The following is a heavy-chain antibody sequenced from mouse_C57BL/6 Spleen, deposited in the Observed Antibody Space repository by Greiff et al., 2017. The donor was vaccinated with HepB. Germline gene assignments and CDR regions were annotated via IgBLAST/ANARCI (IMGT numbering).Heavy chain of an antibody. D-gene: IGHD4-1*01. J-gene: IGHJ4*01. Sequence: DVKLVESGGGLVKPGGSLKLSCAASGFTFSSYAMSWFRQTPEKRLEWVATISDGGSYTYYPDNVKGRFTISRDNAKNNLYLQMSHLKSEDTAMYYCARDRTGTKAMDYWGQGTSVTVSS. V-gene: IGHV5-4*01. CDR2: ISDGGSYT. CDR3: ARDRTGTKAMDY. CDR1: GFTFSSYA.